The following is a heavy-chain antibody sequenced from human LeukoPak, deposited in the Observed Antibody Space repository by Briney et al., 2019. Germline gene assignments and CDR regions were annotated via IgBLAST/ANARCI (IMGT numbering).Heavy chain of an antibody. CDR2: IYYSGST. J-gene: IGHJ4*02. CDR3: ARRSLLRYYFDY. D-gene: IGHD2/OR15-2a*01. CDR1: GGSISSSSYY. V-gene: IGHV4-39*07. Sequence: SETLSLTCTVSGGSISSSSYYWGWIRQPPGKGLEWIGSIYYSGSTYYNPSLKSRVTISVDTSKNQFSLKLSSVTAADTAVYYCARRSLLRYYFDYWGQGTLVTVSS.